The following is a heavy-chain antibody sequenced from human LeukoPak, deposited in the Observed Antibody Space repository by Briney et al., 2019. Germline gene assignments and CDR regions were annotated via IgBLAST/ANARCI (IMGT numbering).Heavy chain of an antibody. V-gene: IGHV4-39*01. CDR2: FHYSGST. D-gene: IGHD3-10*01. CDR1: GGSISSSSYY. CDR3: ARNHYYGSGSYYDPQNWFDP. J-gene: IGHJ5*02. Sequence: PSETLSLTCSVSGGSISSSSYYWGWIRQPPGKGLEWIGTFHYSGSTYYNPSLKSRVIISVDTPKNQFSLKLSSVTAADTAVYYCARNHYYGSGSYYDPQNWFDPWGQGTLVTVSS.